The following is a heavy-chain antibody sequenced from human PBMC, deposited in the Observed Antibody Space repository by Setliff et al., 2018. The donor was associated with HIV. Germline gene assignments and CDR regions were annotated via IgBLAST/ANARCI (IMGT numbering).Heavy chain of an antibody. CDR2: INHSGGT. CDR3: ARGILTGYYMGGANFDY. Sequence: KASETCPLTCAVFGGSFSAYSWNWIRQPPGKGLEWIGEINHSGGTNFNPSLKSRVTISIDTSKNQFSLNLSSLTAADTAVYYCARGILTGYYMGGANFDYWGQGTLVTVSS. D-gene: IGHD3-9*01. V-gene: IGHV4-34*01. J-gene: IGHJ4*02. CDR1: GGSFSAYS.